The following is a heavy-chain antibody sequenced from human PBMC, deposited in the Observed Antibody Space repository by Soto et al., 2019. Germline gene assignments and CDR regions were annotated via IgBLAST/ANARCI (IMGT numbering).Heavy chain of an antibody. Sequence: EVQVVESGGGLVQPGGSLRLSCTASGFTFSDHYMDWVRQAPGKGLEWVGRSRNKANSYTTEYAASVKGRFTISRDDSQNSVYLQMNSLKTEDTAVYYCVRVWKGATTSFDYWGQGTLVTVSS. V-gene: IGHV3-72*01. J-gene: IGHJ4*02. D-gene: IGHD1-26*01. CDR1: GFTFSDHY. CDR2: SRNKANSYTT. CDR3: VRVWKGATTSFDY.